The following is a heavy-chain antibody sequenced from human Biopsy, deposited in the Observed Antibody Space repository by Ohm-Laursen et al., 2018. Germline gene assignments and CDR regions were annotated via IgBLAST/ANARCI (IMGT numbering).Heavy chain of an antibody. Sequence: SQTLSLTCSVSGGSISSKNHYWGWLRQPPGKGLEWIGHVYYSGSTFYNSSLESRVTVSVDTSKNQFHLRLTSMSASDTAVYYCARHSLDDFWSGAHYYFDYWGQGILVTVSS. CDR3: ARHSLDDFWSGAHYYFDY. J-gene: IGHJ4*02. V-gene: IGHV4-39*01. CDR2: VYYSGST. CDR1: GGSISSKNHY. D-gene: IGHD3-3*01.